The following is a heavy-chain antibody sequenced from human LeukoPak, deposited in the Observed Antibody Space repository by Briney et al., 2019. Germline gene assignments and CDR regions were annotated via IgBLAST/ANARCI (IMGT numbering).Heavy chain of an antibody. Sequence: SETLSLTCAVSGGSRSGEYWTWFRQPTGRGPEWIGEINHRGTTNSAPTLGSRVIISVDTSRSQFSLSLTSMTAADTGVYYCASRYSISWGQGALVIVSS. CDR2: INHRGTT. V-gene: IGHV4-34*01. CDR3: ASRYSIS. J-gene: IGHJ4*02. D-gene: IGHD2-21*01. CDR1: GGSRSGEY.